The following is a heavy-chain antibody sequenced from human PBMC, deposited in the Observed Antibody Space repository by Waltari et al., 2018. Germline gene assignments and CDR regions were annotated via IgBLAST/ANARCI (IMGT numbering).Heavy chain of an antibody. V-gene: IGHV4-39*07. D-gene: IGHD3-3*01. Sequence: QLQESGPGLVKPSETLSLTCTVSGGSISTSKYYWGWNRQTPGKGLEWIGNMYYTGSTYYNPSLKSRVTISVDTSKNQFSLKLSSVTAADTAVYYCARDGVAPFYYFDYWGQGTLVTVSS. J-gene: IGHJ4*02. CDR1: GGSISTSKYY. CDR2: MYYTGST. CDR3: ARDGVAPFYYFDY.